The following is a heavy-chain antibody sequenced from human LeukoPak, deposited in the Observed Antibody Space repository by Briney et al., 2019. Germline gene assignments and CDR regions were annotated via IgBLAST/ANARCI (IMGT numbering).Heavy chain of an antibody. CDR3: AGDYPEYQLHLVPLGMDV. V-gene: IGHV1-69*13. CDR1: GGTFSSYA. J-gene: IGHJ6*02. D-gene: IGHD2-2*01. CDR2: IIPIFGTA. Sequence: GASVKVSCKASGGTFSSYAISWVRQAPGQGLEWMGGIIPIFGTANYAQKFQGRVTITADESTSTAYMELSSLRSEDTAVYYCAGDYPEYQLHLVPLGMDVWGQGTTVTVSS.